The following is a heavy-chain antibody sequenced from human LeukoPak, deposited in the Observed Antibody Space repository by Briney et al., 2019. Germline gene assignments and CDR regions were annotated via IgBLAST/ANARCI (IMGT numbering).Heavy chain of an antibody. CDR1: GFTVSSNY. CDR3: ARTYSLFPYFDY. CDR2: IYSGGST. D-gene: IGHD5/OR15-5a*01. J-gene: IGHJ4*02. V-gene: IGHV3-53*01. Sequence: GGSLRLSCAASGFTVSSNYMSWVRQAPGKGLEWVSVIYSGGSTYYADSVKGRFTISRDNSKNTLYLQMNSLRAEDTAVYYCARTYSLFPYFDYWGQGTLVTVSS.